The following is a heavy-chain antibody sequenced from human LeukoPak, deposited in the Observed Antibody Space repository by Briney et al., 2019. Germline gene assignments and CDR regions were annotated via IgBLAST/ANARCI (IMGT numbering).Heavy chain of an antibody. V-gene: IGHV3-21*01. CDR1: GFTFSSYG. Sequence: GGSLRLSCAAPGFTFSSYGMSWVRQAPGKGPEWVSSISSSSYIYYADSVKGRFTISRDNAKNSLYLQMNSLRAEDTAVYYCARDSGTGDAFDIWGQGTMVTVSS. CDR3: ARDSGTGDAFDI. D-gene: IGHD1-14*01. J-gene: IGHJ3*02. CDR2: ISSSSYI.